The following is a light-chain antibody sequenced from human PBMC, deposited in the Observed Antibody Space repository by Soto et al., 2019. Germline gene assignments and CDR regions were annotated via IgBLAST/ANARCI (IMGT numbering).Light chain of an antibody. CDR1: QSITSSY. J-gene: IGKJ3*01. Sequence: EIVLTQSPGTLSLYPGERATLSCRASQSITSSYLAWYQQKPGQAPRLPIYGASSRATGIPDRFSGSGSGADFTLTISRLEPEDFAVYYCHQYGSSPGLFTFGPGTKVDIK. CDR2: GAS. CDR3: HQYGSSPGLFT. V-gene: IGKV3-20*01.